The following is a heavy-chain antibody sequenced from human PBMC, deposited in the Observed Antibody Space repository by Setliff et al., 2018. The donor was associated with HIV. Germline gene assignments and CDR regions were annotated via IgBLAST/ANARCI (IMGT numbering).Heavy chain of an antibody. V-gene: IGHV3-21*01. CDR1: GFTFSSYS. CDR2: ISSSSSYI. CDR3: ARDRYSSSWLDY. J-gene: IGHJ4*02. Sequence: AGSLRLSCAASGFTFSSYSMNWVRQAPGKGLEWVSSISSSSSYIYYADSVKGRFTISRDNAKNSLYLQMNSLRAEDTAVYYCARDRYSSSWLDYWGQGTLVTVSS. D-gene: IGHD6-13*01.